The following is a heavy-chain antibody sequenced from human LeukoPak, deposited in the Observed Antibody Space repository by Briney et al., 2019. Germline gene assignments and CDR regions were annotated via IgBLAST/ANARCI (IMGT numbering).Heavy chain of an antibody. V-gene: IGHV3-21*01. D-gene: IGHD2-2*01. CDR3: AREHREYQLLFGY. J-gene: IGHJ4*02. CDR2: ISSSSSYV. CDR1: GFTFSDYS. Sequence: GGSLRLSCATSGFTFSDYSMNWARQAPGKGLEWVSSISSSSSYVYYADSVKGRFTTSRDNAKNSLYLQMNSLRAEDTAVYYCAREHREYQLLFGYWGQGTQVTVSS.